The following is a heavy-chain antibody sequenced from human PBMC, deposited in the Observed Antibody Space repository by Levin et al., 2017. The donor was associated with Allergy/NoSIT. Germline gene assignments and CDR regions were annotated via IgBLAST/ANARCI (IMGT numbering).Heavy chain of an antibody. CDR1: GYTFTSYD. J-gene: IGHJ4*02. Sequence: PGESLKISCKASGYTFTSYDINWVRQATGQGLEWMGWMNPNSGNTGYAQKFQGRVTMTRNTSISTAYMELSSLRSEDTAVYYCARVYDSSGYALDYWGQGTLVTVSS. D-gene: IGHD3-22*01. CDR3: ARVYDSSGYALDY. CDR2: MNPNSGNT. V-gene: IGHV1-8*01.